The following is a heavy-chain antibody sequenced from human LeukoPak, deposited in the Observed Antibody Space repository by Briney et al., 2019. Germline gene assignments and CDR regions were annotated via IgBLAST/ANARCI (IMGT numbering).Heavy chain of an antibody. CDR3: ARPISPYYPKRGAFDI. J-gene: IGHJ3*02. V-gene: IGHV4-34*01. CDR2: INHSGST. D-gene: IGHD1-26*01. Sequence: SETLSLTCAVYGGSFSGYYWSWIRQPPGKGLEWIGEINHSGSTNYNPSLKSRVTISVDTSKNQFSLKLSSVTAADTAVYYCARPISPYYPKRGAFDIWGQGTMVTVSS. CDR1: GGSFSGYY.